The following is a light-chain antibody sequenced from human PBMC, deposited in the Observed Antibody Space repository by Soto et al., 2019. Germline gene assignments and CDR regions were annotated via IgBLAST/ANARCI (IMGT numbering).Light chain of an antibody. Sequence: QSALTQPASGSGSPGQSITVSCTGTSSDIVSYNLVSWYQHHPGKAPKLMIYAVSKRPSGVSSLFSGSKSGNTASLTISWLQAEDEADYFCCSYACSSTLLLGGGTQLTVL. V-gene: IGLV2-23*02. J-gene: IGLJ3*02. CDR2: AVS. CDR1: SSDIVSYNL. CDR3: CSYACSSTLL.